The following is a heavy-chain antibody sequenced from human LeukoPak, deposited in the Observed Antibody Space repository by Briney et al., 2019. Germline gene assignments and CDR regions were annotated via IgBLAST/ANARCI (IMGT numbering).Heavy chain of an antibody. CDR2: IYYSGST. J-gene: IGHJ4*02. CDR1: GGSISSSSYY. CDR3: ARLNYDSSARSGEFDY. Sequence: PSETLSLTCTVSGGSISSSSYYWGWIRQPPGKGLEWIGSIYYSGSTYYNPSLKSRVTISVDTSKNQFSLKLNSVTAADTAVYYCARLNYDSSARSGEFDYWGQGTLVTVSS. D-gene: IGHD3-22*01. V-gene: IGHV4-39*01.